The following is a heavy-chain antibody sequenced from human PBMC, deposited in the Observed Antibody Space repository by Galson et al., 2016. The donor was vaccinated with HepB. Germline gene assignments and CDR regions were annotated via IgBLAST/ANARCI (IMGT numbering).Heavy chain of an antibody. CDR2: IFPMYGTS. J-gene: IGHJ4*02. D-gene: IGHD2-21*02. V-gene: IGHV1-69*13. CDR3: AAGVVTAPFYFDY. CDR1: GGTFNSYF. Sequence: SVKVSCKASGGTFNSYFLNWVRQAPGQGLYYMGGIFPMYGTSNYAQKFQGRVTITADQSTATVYLELNVLSFEDTAVYYCAAGVVTAPFYFDYWGQGSLVSVSS.